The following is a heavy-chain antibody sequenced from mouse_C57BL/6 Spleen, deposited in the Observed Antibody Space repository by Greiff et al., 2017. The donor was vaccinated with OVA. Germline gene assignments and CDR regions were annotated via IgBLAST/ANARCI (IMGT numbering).Heavy chain of an antibody. CDR1: GYTFTSYW. CDR2: IHPNSGST. Sequence: QVQLQQPGAELVKPGASVKLSCKASGYTFTSYWMHWVKQRPGQGLEWIGMIHPNSGSTNYNEKFKSKATLTVDKSASTAYMQLSSLTSEDTAVYYCARGGLSLFDYWGQGTTLTVSS. V-gene: IGHV1-64*01. D-gene: IGHD3-1*01. CDR3: ARGGLSLFDY. J-gene: IGHJ2*01.